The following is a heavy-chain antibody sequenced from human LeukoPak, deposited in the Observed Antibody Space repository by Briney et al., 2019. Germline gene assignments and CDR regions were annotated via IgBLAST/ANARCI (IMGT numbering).Heavy chain of an antibody. J-gene: IGHJ4*02. CDR1: GYNFSNCL. CDR3: ARRGSGRDGYGGY. Sequence: GESLKISCEGSGYNFSNCLIGWVRQMPGKGLEWMGIIYPGDSDTRYSPSFQGQVTISVDKSISTAYLQWSSLKASDTAMYYCARRGSGRDGYGGYWGQGTLVTVSS. D-gene: IGHD5-24*01. V-gene: IGHV5-51*01. CDR2: IYPGDSDT.